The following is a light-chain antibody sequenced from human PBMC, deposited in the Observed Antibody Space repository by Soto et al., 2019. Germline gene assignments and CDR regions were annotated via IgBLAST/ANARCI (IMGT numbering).Light chain of an antibody. J-gene: IGKJ1*01. V-gene: IGKV3-20*01. CDR2: GAS. CDR3: QQYGDSPWT. Sequence: TQLPSTLLVYPGERHTLPSRASQSVSSNLAWYQQRPGQAPRLLIYGASSRATGIPDRFSGSGSGTDFTLTIGRLEPEDFAVYYCQQYGDSPWTFGQGTKVDIK. CDR1: QSVSSN.